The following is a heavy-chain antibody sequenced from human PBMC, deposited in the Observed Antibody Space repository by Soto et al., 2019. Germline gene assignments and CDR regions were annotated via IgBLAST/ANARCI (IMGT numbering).Heavy chain of an antibody. CDR3: PTGSRGGYSSACDDGFDI. J-gene: IGHJ3*02. Sequence: PGESLKIGCKGSGYSFTGYWIGWVHQMPGKGRGLMGIIYPGDSDTRYSPSFQGQVTISADTSISTAYLQWSSLKASDTAMYYWPTGSRGGYSSACDDGFDIWGQGTRVTVSS. V-gene: IGHV5-51*07. CDR1: GYSFTGYW. CDR2: IYPGDSDT. D-gene: IGHD6-6*01.